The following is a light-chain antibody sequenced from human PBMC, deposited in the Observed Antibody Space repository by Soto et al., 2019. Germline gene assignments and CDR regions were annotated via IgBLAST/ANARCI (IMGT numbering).Light chain of an antibody. J-gene: IGLJ2*01. CDR1: SSDVGGYNY. CDR2: ELS. CDR3: SSYAGSKGGVV. V-gene: IGLV2-8*01. Sequence: QSALTQPPSASGSPGQSVTISCTGTSSDVGGYNYVSWYQQHPGKAPKLMIYELSKRPSGVPDRFSGSKSGNTASLTVSGLQAEDEADYYCSSYAGSKGGVVFGGGTKVTVL.